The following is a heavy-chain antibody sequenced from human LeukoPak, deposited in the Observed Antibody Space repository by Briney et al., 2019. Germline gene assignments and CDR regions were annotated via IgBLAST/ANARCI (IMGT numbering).Heavy chain of an antibody. V-gene: IGHV1-69*04. CDR3: ARVKAIPTFPYFDY. CDR1: GFTFTSSA. J-gene: IGHJ4*02. Sequence: SVKVSCKASGFTFTSSAMQWVRQAPGQGLEWMGRIIPILGIANYAQKFQGRVTITADKSTSTAYMELSSLRSEDTAVYYCARVKAIPTFPYFDYWGQGTLVTVSS. D-gene: IGHD2-21*01. CDR2: IIPILGIA.